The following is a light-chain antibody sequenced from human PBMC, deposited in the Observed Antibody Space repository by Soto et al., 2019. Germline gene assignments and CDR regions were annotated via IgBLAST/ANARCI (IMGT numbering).Light chain of an antibody. CDR2: GAS. J-gene: IGKJ4*01. CDR1: QSINSD. V-gene: IGKV3-15*01. CDR3: QQYNSWPT. Sequence: EIVMTQSSATLSVSPGERVILSCRASQSINSDLAWYQQKPGQAPRFLIYGASTRATGIPARFSGSGSGTQFTLTISSLQSEDFAVYYCQQYNSWPTFGGGTKVDIK.